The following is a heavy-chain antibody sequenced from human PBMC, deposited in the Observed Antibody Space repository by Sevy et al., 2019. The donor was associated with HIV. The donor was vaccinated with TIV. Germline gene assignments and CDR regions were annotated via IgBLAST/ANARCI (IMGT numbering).Heavy chain of an antibody. J-gene: IGHJ4*02. CDR2: IYESGRT. Sequence: SETLSLTCAVSGYSISSGYYWGWIRQSQGKGLEWIGSIYESGRTFYNPSLESRVTMSVDTSKNQFSLKLNSMTAADTAVYYCARLRDILVIPAGGYFDYWGQGTLVTVSS. D-gene: IGHD2-2*01. CDR3: ARLRDILVIPAGGYFDY. CDR1: GYSISSGYY. V-gene: IGHV4-38-2*01.